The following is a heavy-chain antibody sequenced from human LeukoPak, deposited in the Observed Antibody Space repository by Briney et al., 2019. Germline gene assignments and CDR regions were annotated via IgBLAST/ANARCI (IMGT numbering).Heavy chain of an antibody. CDR1: GYTFTSYG. CDR2: ISAYNGNT. CDR3: ARWPLRYCSSTSCLPYFDY. V-gene: IGHV1-18*01. Sequence: ASVKVSCKASGYTFTSYGISWVRQAPGQGLEWMGWISAYNGNTNYAQKLQGRVTMTTDTSTSTAYMELRSLRSDDTAVYYCARWPLRYCSSTSCLPYFDYWGQGTLVTVSS. D-gene: IGHD2-2*01. J-gene: IGHJ4*02.